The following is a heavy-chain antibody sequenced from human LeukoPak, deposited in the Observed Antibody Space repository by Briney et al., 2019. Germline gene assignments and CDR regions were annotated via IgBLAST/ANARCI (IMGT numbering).Heavy chain of an antibody. J-gene: IGHJ4*02. V-gene: IGHV3-21*01. CDR1: GFTFSSYR. CDR3: ARSGVYGSGSYYTYKF. Sequence: PGGSLRLSCAASGFTFSSYRMNWVRQAPGKGLEWVSSISSSSSYIYYADSVKGRFTISRDNAKNSLYLQMNSLRAEDTAVYYCARSGVYGSGSYYTYKFWGQGTLVTVSS. CDR2: ISSSSSYI. D-gene: IGHD3-10*01.